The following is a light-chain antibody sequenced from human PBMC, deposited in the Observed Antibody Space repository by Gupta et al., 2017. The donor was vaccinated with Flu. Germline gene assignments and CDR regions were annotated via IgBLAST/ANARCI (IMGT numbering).Light chain of an antibody. CDR1: QSVGSSY. CDR2: DAS. V-gene: IGKV3-20*01. J-gene: IGKJ4*01. CDR3: QQERNSPVT. Sequence: EIVLTQSPGTLSLSPGESDTLSCRASQSVGSSYLAWYQQRPGQAPRLIIYDASSRATGIPDRFSGSGYGTEFTLTISRREPEEFAVYYCQQERNSPVTVGRGTKVEIK.